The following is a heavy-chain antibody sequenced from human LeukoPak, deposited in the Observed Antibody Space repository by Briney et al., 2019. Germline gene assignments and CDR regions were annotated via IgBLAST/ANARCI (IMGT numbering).Heavy chain of an antibody. V-gene: IGHV3-30*03. J-gene: IGHJ4*02. D-gene: IGHD6-19*01. CDR2: ISSDGSNQ. Sequence: PGGSLRLSCAASGFTFSRYGMHWVRQAPGKGLEWVTVISSDGSNQYYADSVKGRFTISRDTAKSSLYLQMNSLRAEDTAVYYCARLRAGDYFDYWGQGTLVTVSS. CDR1: GFTFSRYG. CDR3: ARLRAGDYFDY.